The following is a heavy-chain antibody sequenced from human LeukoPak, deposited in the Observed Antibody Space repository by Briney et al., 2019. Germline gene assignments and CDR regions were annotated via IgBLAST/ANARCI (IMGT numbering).Heavy chain of an antibody. CDR3: ARRGYYYDSSGYYYLDY. CDR1: GYSFTSYW. Sequence: GESLKISCKGSGYSFTSYWIGWVRQLPGKGLEWMGIIYPGDSDTRYSPSFQGQVTISADKSISTAYLQWSSLKASDTAMYYCARRGYYYDSSGYYYLDYWGQGTLVTVSS. CDR2: IYPGDSDT. J-gene: IGHJ4*02. V-gene: IGHV5-51*01. D-gene: IGHD3-22*01.